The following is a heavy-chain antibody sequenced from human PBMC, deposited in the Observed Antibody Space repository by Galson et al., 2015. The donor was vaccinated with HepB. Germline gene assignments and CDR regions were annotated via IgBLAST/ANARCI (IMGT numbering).Heavy chain of an antibody. D-gene: IGHD4-17*01. CDR1: GGSFSGYY. Sequence: PSLTCAVYGGSFSGYYWNWIRQPPGKGPEWIGEISYSGATNYNPSLKSRVTISIDTSKKQFSLTLNSVSSADTAVYYCARDMLTKVLAYWSQGTLVTVSS. CDR3: ARDMLTKVLAY. CDR2: ISYSGAT. J-gene: IGHJ4*02. V-gene: IGHV4-34*01.